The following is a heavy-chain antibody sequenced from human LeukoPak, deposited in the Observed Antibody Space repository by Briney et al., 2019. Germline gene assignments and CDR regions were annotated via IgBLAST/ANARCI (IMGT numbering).Heavy chain of an antibody. Sequence: PGGSLRLSCAASGFTFSSYSMNWVRQAPGKGLEWVSSISSSSSYIYYADSVKGRFTISRDNAKNSLYLQMNSLRAEDTAVYYCAREGVTVTTFRHWLDPWGQGTLVTVSS. D-gene: IGHD4-17*01. CDR1: GFTFSSYS. CDR3: AREGVTVTTFRHWLDP. V-gene: IGHV3-21*01. J-gene: IGHJ5*02. CDR2: ISSSSSYI.